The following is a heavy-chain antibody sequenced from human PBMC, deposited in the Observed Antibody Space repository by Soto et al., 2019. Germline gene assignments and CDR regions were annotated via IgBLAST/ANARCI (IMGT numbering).Heavy chain of an antibody. D-gene: IGHD1-26*01. Sequence: QVQLQESGPGLVKPSETLSLTCTVSGGSISSYYWSWIRQPPGKGLEWIGYIYYSGSTNYNPSLKSRVTISVDTSKNQFSRKLSSVTAADTAVYYCAREGRALGVLGNWFDPWGQGTLVTVSS. CDR2: IYYSGST. CDR1: GGSISSYY. V-gene: IGHV4-59*01. CDR3: AREGRALGVLGNWFDP. J-gene: IGHJ5*02.